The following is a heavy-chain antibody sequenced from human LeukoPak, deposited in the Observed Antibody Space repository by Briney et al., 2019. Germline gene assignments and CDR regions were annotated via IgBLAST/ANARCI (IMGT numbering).Heavy chain of an antibody. CDR3: ASRLGYCSGGSCYYPFDY. V-gene: IGHV1-18*01. CDR1: GYTFTSYG. J-gene: IGHJ4*02. D-gene: IGHD2-15*01. Sequence: GASVKVSCKASGYTFTSYGISWVRQAPGQGLEWMGWISAYNGNTNYAQKLQGRVTMTTDTSTSTAYMELRSLRSDDTAVYYCASRLGYCSGGSCYYPFDYWGQGTLVTVSS. CDR2: ISAYNGNT.